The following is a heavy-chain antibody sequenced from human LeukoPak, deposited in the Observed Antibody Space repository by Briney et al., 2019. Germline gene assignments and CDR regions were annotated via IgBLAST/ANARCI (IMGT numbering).Heavy chain of an antibody. CDR2: IYYSGST. CDR1: GGSINNSY. Sequence: SETLSLTCTVSGGSINNSYWTWIRQPPGKGLEWIGHIYYSGSTNYSPSLKSRVTISVDTSKNQFSLKLSSVTAADTAVYYCARRRAFDIWGQGTMVTVSS. V-gene: IGHV4-59*01. J-gene: IGHJ3*02. CDR3: ARRRAFDI.